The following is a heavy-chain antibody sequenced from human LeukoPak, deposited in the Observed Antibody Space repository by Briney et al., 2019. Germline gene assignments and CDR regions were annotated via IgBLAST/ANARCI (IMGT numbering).Heavy chain of an antibody. V-gene: IGHV3-21*01. CDR2: ISSSSSYI. D-gene: IGHD6-13*01. Sequence: PGGSLRLSCAASGFTFSSYSMNWVRQAPGKGLEWVSSISSSSSYIYYADSVKGRFTISRDNAKNSLYLQMNSLRAEDTAVYYCARNIITAPGTFDYWGQGTLVTVSS. CDR3: ARNIITAPGTFDY. CDR1: GFTFSSYS. J-gene: IGHJ4*02.